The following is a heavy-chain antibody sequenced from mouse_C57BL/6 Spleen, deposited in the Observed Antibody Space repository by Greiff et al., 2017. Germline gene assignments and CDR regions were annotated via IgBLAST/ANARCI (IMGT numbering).Heavy chain of an antibody. CDR3: ARSGYYYGSSSYAMDY. D-gene: IGHD1-1*01. V-gene: IGHV1-80*01. CDR1: GYAFSSYW. J-gene: IGHJ4*01. Sequence: VQLQQSGAELVKPGASVKISCKASGYAFSSYWMNWVKQRPGKGLEWIGQIYPGDGDTNYNGKFKGKATLTADKSSSTAYMQLSSLSSEDSAVYFCARSGYYYGSSSYAMDYWGQGTSVTVSA. CDR2: IYPGDGDT.